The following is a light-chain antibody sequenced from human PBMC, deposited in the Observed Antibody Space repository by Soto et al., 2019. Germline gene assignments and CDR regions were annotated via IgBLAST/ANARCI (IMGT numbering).Light chain of an antibody. CDR2: EVN. CDR1: SRDVGLYRY. CDR3: SSYAGSNLVI. J-gene: IGLJ2*01. Sequence: QSALTQPPSASGSRGQSVTISCTATSRDVGLYRYVSWYQHHPGKAPKLILYEVNNRPSGVPDRYSGSKSGSTASLTVSGLQADDEATYYCSSYAGSNLVIFGGGTKLTVL. V-gene: IGLV2-8*01.